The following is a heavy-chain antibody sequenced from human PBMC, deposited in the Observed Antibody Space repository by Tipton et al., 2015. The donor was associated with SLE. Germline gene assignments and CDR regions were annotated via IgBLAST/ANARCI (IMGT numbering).Heavy chain of an antibody. D-gene: IGHD3-16*01. CDR2: IHASGSSGST. Sequence: TLSLTCTVSGGSISSGGHYWSWIRQPAGKGLEWIGRIHASGSSGSTEYNPSLKSRVSMSLDTSKNQSSLNLTSVTAADTALYYCARDGVRKGWWFFDLWGRGTLVTVSS. CDR3: ARDGVRKGWWFFDL. V-gene: IGHV4-61*02. J-gene: IGHJ2*01. CDR1: GGSISSGGHY.